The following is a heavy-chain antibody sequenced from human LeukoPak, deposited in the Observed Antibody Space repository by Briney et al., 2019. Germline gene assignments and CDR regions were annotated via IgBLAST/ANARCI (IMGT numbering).Heavy chain of an antibody. CDR1: GFTFSSYG. D-gene: IGHD3-10*01. CDR3: AVINGDNFDY. CDR2: IRYDGNNK. J-gene: IGHJ4*02. Sequence: SGGPLRLSCAASGFTFSSYGMHWVRQAPGKGLEWVAFIRYDGNNKYYVDSVKGRFTISRDNSKNTLYLQMNSLRAEDTAVYYCAVINGDNFDYWGQGTLVTVSS. V-gene: IGHV3-30*02.